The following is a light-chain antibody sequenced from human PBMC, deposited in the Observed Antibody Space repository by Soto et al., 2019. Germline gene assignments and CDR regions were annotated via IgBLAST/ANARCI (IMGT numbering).Light chain of an antibody. CDR2: DTS. CDR3: QPYNNWPLT. CDR1: QGIGDT. V-gene: IGKV3-15*01. J-gene: IGKJ4*01. Sequence: EIVMRQSPATLSASPGEGATLSCRASQGIGDTLAWYQHKPGQTPRLLIYDTSTRATGVPTRFSGSRSGAEFTLTINSLQSEDFAVYYCQPYNNWPLTFGRGTKVEIK.